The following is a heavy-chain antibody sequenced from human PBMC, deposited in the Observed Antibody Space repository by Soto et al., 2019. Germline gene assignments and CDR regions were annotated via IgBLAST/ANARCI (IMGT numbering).Heavy chain of an antibody. CDR3: ARERPDGARLDP. CDR2: IYHSGST. V-gene: IGHV4-59*12. CDR1: GGSISSYY. Sequence: SETLSLTCTVSGGSISSYYWSWIRQPPGKGLEWIGYIYHSGSTYYNPSLKSRVTISVNTSKNQFSLKLSSVTAADTAVYYCARERPDGARLDPWGQGALVTVSS. D-gene: IGHD6-6*01. J-gene: IGHJ5*02.